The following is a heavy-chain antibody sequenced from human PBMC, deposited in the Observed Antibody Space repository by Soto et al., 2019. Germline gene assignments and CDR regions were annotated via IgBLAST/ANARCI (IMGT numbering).Heavy chain of an antibody. J-gene: IGHJ4*01. CDR2: INNDATIT. CDR1: ELKFGHHW. V-gene: IGHV3-74*01. CDR3: ANLLGY. Sequence: LPSAVSELKFGHHWMHWVRQAPGKGLVWVSHINNDATITTYADSVKGRFTISRDNAKNTLFLQMDSLRVEDTAVYYCANLLGYWGHGTPVTVS. D-gene: IGHD1-26*01.